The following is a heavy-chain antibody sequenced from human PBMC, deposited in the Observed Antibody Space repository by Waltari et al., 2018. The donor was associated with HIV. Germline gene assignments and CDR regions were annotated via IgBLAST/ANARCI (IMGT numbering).Heavy chain of an antibody. J-gene: IGHJ4*02. V-gene: IGHV3-23*01. CDR1: GFTFSSYA. Sequence: EVQLLESGGGLVQPGGSLRLSCAASGFTFSSYAMSWVRQAPGEGLGWVSANRGSGGSTYYADSVKGRFTISRDNSKNTLYLQMNSLRAEDTAVYYCAKVEYSSSSGENWGQGTLVTVSS. D-gene: IGHD6-6*01. CDR3: AKVEYSSSSGEN. CDR2: NRGSGGST.